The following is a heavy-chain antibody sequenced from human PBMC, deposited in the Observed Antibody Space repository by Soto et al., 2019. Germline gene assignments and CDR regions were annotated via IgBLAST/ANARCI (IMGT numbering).Heavy chain of an antibody. CDR2: IYYSGST. CDR1: GGSISSYY. J-gene: IGHJ5*02. Sequence: SETLSLTCTVSGGSISSYYWSWIRQPPGKGLEWIGYIYYSGSTNYNPSLKSRVTISVDTSKNQFSLKLSSVTAADTAVYYCARDSSGWYGGWFDPWGQGTLVTVSS. D-gene: IGHD6-19*01. V-gene: IGHV4-59*01. CDR3: ARDSSGWYGGWFDP.